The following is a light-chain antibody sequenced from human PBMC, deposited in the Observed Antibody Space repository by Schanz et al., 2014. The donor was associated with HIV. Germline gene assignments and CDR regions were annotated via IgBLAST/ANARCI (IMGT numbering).Light chain of an antibody. J-gene: IGLJ2*01. CDR1: SSDVGSYNL. Sequence: QSALTQPASVSGSPGQSITISCTGTSSDVGSYNLVSWYQQHPGKAPKLMIYEVTRRPSGVSDRFSASKSGNTASLTISGLQAEDEADYYCSSYAGNSNNLNVVFGGGTKLTVL. V-gene: IGLV2-23*02. CDR3: SSYAGNSNNLNVV. CDR2: EVT.